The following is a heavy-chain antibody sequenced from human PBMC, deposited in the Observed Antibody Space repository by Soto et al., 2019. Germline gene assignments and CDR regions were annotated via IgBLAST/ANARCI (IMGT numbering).Heavy chain of an antibody. V-gene: IGHV3-30-3*01. D-gene: IGHD2-15*01. Sequence: VQLVESGGGVVKPGRSLRLSCAASGLTFSSYAMHWVRQAPGKGLEWVAVISYDGCNKYYADSVKGRFTISRDISKNTLYLQMNSLRAEDTAVYYCARAGGLLLDYWGQGTLVTVSS. CDR3: ARAGGLLLDY. J-gene: IGHJ4*02. CDR1: GLTFSSYA. CDR2: ISYDGCNK.